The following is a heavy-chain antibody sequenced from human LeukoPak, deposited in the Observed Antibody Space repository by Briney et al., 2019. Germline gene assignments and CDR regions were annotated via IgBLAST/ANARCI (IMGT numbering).Heavy chain of an antibody. D-gene: IGHD2-21*01. J-gene: IGHJ3*02. CDR1: GFTFSSYS. Sequence: GGSLRLSCAASGFTFSSYSMNWVRQAPGKGLEWVAGISWNSGIIDYADSVKGRFTISRDNAKSSLYLQMNSLRPEDTAFYYCTKDRLFLHDALDIWGQGTMVTVSS. V-gene: IGHV3-9*01. CDR3: TKDRLFLHDALDI. CDR2: ISWNSGII.